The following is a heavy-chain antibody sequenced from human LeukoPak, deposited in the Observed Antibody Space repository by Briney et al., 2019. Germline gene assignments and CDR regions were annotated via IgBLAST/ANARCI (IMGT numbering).Heavy chain of an antibody. CDR2: IYYSGST. J-gene: IGHJ4*02. CDR1: GGSISSYY. V-gene: IGHV4-59*01. Sequence: PSETLSLTCTVSGGSISSYYWSWIRQPPGKGLEWIGYIYYSGSTNYNPSLKSRVTISVDTSKNQFSLKLCSVTAADTAVYYCARVIAAAGTRYYFDYWGQGTLVTVSS. D-gene: IGHD6-13*01. CDR3: ARVIAAAGTRYYFDY.